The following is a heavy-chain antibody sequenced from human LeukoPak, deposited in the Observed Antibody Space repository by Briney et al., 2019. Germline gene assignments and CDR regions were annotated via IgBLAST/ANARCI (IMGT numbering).Heavy chain of an antibody. Sequence: GGSLRLSCAASGFTFSNYAMSWVRQAPGKGLECVSALSDSGDKTDYADSVRGRFTIYRDNSKDTLYLQMNSLSADDTAVYYCAKVAHYYGSGSYYEYYFDYWGQGALVTVSS. CDR2: LSDSGDKT. J-gene: IGHJ4*02. D-gene: IGHD3-10*01. CDR3: AKVAHYYGSGSYYEYYFDY. CDR1: GFTFSNYA. V-gene: IGHV3-23*01.